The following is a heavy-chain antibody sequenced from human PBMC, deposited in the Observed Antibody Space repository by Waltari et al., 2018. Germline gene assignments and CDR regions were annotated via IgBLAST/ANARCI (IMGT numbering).Heavy chain of an antibody. V-gene: IGHV3-72*01. J-gene: IGHJ6*02. CDR3: ARVGSSGWYEVDV. D-gene: IGHD6-19*01. CDR2: TRNKANSYTT. Sequence: EVQLVESGGGLVQPGGSLRLSCAASGFTFSDHYLDWVRQAPGKGLEWVGRTRNKANSYTTEYAASVKGRFTISRDDSKNSLYLQMNSLKTEDTAVYYCARVGSSGWYEVDVWGQGTTVTVSS. CDR1: GFTFSDHY.